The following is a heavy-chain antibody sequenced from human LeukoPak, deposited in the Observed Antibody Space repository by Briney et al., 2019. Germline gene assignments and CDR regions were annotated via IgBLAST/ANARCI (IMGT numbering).Heavy chain of an antibody. CDR2: INPNSGGT. Sequence: ASVKVSCKASGYTFTGYYIHWVRQAPGQGLEWMGWINPNSGGTNYALKFQGRVTMTRDTSITAAYMELSRLRSDDTAVYYCARGEKWLAYYWGQGTLVTVSS. CDR1: GYTFTGYY. V-gene: IGHV1-2*02. J-gene: IGHJ4*02. CDR3: ARGEKWLAYY. D-gene: IGHD6-19*01.